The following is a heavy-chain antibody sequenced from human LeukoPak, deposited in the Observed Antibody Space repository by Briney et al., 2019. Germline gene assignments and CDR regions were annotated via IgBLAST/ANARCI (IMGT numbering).Heavy chain of an antibody. CDR3: ARDSGGERIQLWYFDY. CDR1: GGTFSSYA. J-gene: IGHJ4*02. CDR2: IIPIFGTA. Sequence: ASVKVSCKASGGTFSSYAISWVRQAPGQGHEWMGRIIPIFGTANYAQKFQGRVTITTDESTSTAYMELSSLRSEDTAVYYCARDSGGERIQLWYFDYWGRGTLVTVSS. V-gene: IGHV1-69*05. D-gene: IGHD5-18*01.